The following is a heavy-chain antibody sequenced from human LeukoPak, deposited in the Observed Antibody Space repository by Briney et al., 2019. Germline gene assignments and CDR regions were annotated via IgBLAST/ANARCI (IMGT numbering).Heavy chain of an antibody. V-gene: IGHV1-18*04. CDR1: GYTFTNYG. CDR3: ARGHLLSLDY. J-gene: IGHJ4*02. CDR2: VSGNNGHT. Sequence: ASVKVSCKASGYTFTNYGITWVRQAPGQGLEWMGWVSGNNGHTKCAQTLQGRVTMTTDTSTNTAYMELRSLRSDDTAVYYCARGHLLSLDYWGQGTLVTVSS.